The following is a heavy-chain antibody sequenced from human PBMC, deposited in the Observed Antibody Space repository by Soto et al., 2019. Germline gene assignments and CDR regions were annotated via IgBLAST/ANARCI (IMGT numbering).Heavy chain of an antibody. J-gene: IGHJ6*02. Sequence: QVQLVQSGAEVKKPGASVKVSCKASGYTFTSYDINWVRQAPGQGLEWMGWMNPNSGNTGYAQKFQGRVTMTRNTSIGTADMRLSSLRSEDTDVCYCSREVNFYCLDAWGQGTTVTVSS. CDR2: MNPNSGNT. CDR3: SREVNFYCLDA. V-gene: IGHV1-8*02. CDR1: GYTFTSYD.